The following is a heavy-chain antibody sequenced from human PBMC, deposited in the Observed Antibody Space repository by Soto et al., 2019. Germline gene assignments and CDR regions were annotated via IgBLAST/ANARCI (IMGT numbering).Heavy chain of an antibody. CDR3: ATIVGATASISLFDY. CDR2: IIPILGIA. D-gene: IGHD1-26*01. CDR1: GGTFSSYT. Sequence: QVQLVQSGAEVKKPGSSVKVSCKASGGTFSSYTISWVRQAPGQGLEWMGRIIPILGIANYPQKFQGRDRITADKSTSRAYRELSSLRSEGTAVYYCATIVGATASISLFDYWGKGSLVTVSS. V-gene: IGHV1-69*02. J-gene: IGHJ4*02.